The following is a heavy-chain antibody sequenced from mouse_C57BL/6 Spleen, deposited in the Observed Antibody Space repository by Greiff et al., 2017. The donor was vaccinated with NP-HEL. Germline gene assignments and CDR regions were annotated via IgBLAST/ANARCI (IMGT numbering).Heavy chain of an antibody. Sequence: VKLVESGPGLVAPSQSLSIPCTVSGFSLTSYAISWVRQPPGKGLEWLGVIWTGGGTNYNSALKSRLSISKDNSKSQVFLKMNSLQTDDTARYYCARNLGYDGYYDYYAMDYWGQGTSVTVSS. CDR3: ARNLGYDGYYDYYAMDY. J-gene: IGHJ4*01. CDR2: IWTGGGT. D-gene: IGHD2-3*01. CDR1: GFSLTSYA. V-gene: IGHV2-9-1*01.